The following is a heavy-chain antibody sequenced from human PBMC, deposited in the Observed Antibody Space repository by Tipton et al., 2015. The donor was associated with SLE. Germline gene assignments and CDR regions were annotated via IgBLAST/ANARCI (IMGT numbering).Heavy chain of an antibody. CDR3: AREPGGYSGQLGAFDI. J-gene: IGHJ3*02. V-gene: IGHV4-39*07. Sequence: TLSLTCTVSGGSISSSSYYWGWIRQPPGKGLEWIGSIYHSGSTYYNPSLKSRVTISVDTSKNQFSLKLSSVTAADTAVYYCAREPGGYSGQLGAFDIWGQGTMVTVSS. CDR1: GGSISSSSYY. CDR2: IYHSGST. D-gene: IGHD5-12*01.